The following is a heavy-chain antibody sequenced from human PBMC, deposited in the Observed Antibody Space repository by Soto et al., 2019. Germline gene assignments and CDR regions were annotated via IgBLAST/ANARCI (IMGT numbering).Heavy chain of an antibody. CDR2: ISGGGSNT. CDR1: GFTFSSYV. Sequence: EVHLLESGGGSVQRGGSLRLSCAASGFTFSSYVMSWVRQAPGKGLEWVAGISGGGSNTFYADSVKGRFTISRDNSKNTLLLQINNLRDEDTAIYYCAKDSNKYSSSLRGRYFDYWGQGILVTVSS. D-gene: IGHD6-6*01. J-gene: IGHJ4*02. V-gene: IGHV3-23*01. CDR3: AKDSNKYSSSLRGRYFDY.